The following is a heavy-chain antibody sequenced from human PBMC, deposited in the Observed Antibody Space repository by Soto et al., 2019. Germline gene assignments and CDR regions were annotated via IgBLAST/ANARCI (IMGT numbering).Heavy chain of an antibody. CDR1: GFTFSSYA. V-gene: IGHV3-30-3*01. Sequence: PGGSLRLSCAASGFTFSSYAMHWVRQAPGKGLEWVAVISYDGSNKYYADSVKGRFTISRDNSKNTLYLQMNSLRAEDTAVYYCARDRAYCGGDCYPLRLRNYYYGMDVWGQGTTVTVSS. CDR2: ISYDGSNK. D-gene: IGHD2-21*02. J-gene: IGHJ6*02. CDR3: ARDRAYCGGDCYPLRLRNYYYGMDV.